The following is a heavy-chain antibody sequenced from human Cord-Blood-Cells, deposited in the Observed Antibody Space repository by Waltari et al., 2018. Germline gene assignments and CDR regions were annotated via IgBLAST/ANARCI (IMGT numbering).Heavy chain of an antibody. CDR1: GYSFTSYW. V-gene: IGHV5-51*01. CDR3: ARKNRGAFDI. D-gene: IGHD3-16*01. CDR2: SDPGDSDT. J-gene: IGHJ3*02. Sequence: EVQLVQSGAEVKKPGESLKISCKGSGYSFTSYWIGWVRQMPGEGLEWMGVSDPGDSDTVDSPRYQGQVTSSADKSIITADLQWSSLKASDTAMYYCARKNRGAFDIWGQGTMVTVSS.